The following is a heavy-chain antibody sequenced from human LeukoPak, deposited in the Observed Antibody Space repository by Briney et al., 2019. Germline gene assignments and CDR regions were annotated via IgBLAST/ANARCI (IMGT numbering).Heavy chain of an antibody. CDR3: ARDFDQGGAAYYFAY. Sequence: GGSLRLSCAASGFTFSSYGMHWVRQALGKGLEWVAVISYDGSNKYYADSVKGRFTISRDNSKNTLYLQMNSLRAEDTAVYYCARDFDQGGAAYYFAYWGQGTLVTVSS. D-gene: IGHD3-9*01. J-gene: IGHJ4*02. CDR1: GFTFSSYG. CDR2: ISYDGSNK. V-gene: IGHV3-30*03.